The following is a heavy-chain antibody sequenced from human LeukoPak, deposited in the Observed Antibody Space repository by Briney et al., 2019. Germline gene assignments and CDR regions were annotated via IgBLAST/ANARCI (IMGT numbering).Heavy chain of an antibody. CDR1: GFTFSSYG. CDR2: MSGSGGST. D-gene: IGHD5/OR15-5a*01. CDR3: AKAISTPRPKYGMDV. Sequence: GGSLRLSCAASGFTFSSYGMNWVRQAPGKGLEWVSAMSGSGGSTYYADSVKGRFTISRDNSKNTLHLQMNSLRAEDTAIYYCAKAISTPRPKYGMDVGGKGTTVTVTS. V-gene: IGHV3-23*01. J-gene: IGHJ6*04.